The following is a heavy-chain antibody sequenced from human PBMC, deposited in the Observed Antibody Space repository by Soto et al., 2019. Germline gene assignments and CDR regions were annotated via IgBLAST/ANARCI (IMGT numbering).Heavy chain of an antibody. CDR2: ISGSGGST. D-gene: IGHD6-13*01. Sequence: PGGSLRLSCAASEFTFSNYAITWVRQAPGKGLECVSGISGSGGSTYYADSVKGRFTISRDNSKNTLYLQMNSLRAEDTAIYYCAKGSSWYPYSDYWGQGTLVTVSS. CDR1: EFTFSNYA. CDR3: AKGSSWYPYSDY. J-gene: IGHJ4*02. V-gene: IGHV3-23*01.